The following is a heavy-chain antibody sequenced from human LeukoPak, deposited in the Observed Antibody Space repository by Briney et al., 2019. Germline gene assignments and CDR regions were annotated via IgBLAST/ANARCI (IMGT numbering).Heavy chain of an antibody. J-gene: IGHJ6*04. CDR1: GFTFESFG. CDR2: ISSSGSTI. D-gene: IGHD3-10*02. V-gene: IGHV3-48*04. Sequence: GGSLRLSCAASGFTFESFGMNWVRQAPGKGLEWVSYISSSGSTIYYADSVKGRFTISRDNAKNSLYLQMNSLRAEDTAVYYCAELGITMIGGVWGKGTTVTISS. CDR3: AELGITMIGGV.